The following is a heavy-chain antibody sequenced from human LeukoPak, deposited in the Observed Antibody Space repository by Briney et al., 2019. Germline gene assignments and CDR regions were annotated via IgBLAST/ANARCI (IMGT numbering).Heavy chain of an antibody. D-gene: IGHD1-26*01. CDR3: ARRNSGSPY. J-gene: IGHJ4*02. V-gene: IGHV3-7*01. Sequence: AGGSLRLSCAVSGFTFSTYWMSWVRQAPGKGLEWVANIKQDGSEKYYVDSVKGRFTISRDNAKNSLYLQMNSLRAEDTAVYYCARRNSGSPYWGQGTLVTVSS. CDR2: IKQDGSEK. CDR1: GFTFSTYW.